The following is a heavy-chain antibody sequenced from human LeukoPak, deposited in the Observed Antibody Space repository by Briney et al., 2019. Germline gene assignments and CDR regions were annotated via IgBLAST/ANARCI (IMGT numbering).Heavy chain of an antibody. V-gene: IGHV3-66*01. CDR1: GFTVSSNY. CDR2: IYSGGST. Sequence: GALRLSCAASGFTVSSNYMSWVRQAPGKGLEWVSVIYSGGSTYYADSVKGRFTISRDNSKNTLYLQMNSLRAEDTAVYYCARDRPAKMYYYGMDVWGQGTTVTVSS. CDR3: ARDRPAKMYYYGMDV. J-gene: IGHJ6*02.